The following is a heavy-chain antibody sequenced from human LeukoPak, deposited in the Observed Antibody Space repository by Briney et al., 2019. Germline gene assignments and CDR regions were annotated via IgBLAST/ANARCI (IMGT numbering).Heavy chain of an antibody. V-gene: IGHV5-51*03. CDR1: GCSLTSYW. J-gene: IGHJ6*03. CDR3: ACLSPRESKSRSSDRSYYYFMDV. CDR2: IYPGDSDT. Sequence: GLSLKISCKGSGCSLTSYWIGWVRQMPGKGLEGMGIIYPGDSDTRYSPSFQGQATISADKSISTAYLPCSSLKASDTAMHDCACLSPRESKSRSSDRSYYYFMDVWGKGTTVTVSS. D-gene: IGHD6-6*01.